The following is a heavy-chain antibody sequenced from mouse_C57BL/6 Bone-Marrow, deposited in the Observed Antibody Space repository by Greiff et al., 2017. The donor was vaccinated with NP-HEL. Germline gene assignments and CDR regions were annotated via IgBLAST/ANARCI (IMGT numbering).Heavy chain of an antibody. CDR2: IWRGGST. CDR3: AKKAYYSNYDAMDY. Sequence: QVQLKQSGPGLVQPSQSLSITCTVSGFSLTSYGVHWVRQSPGKGLEWLGVIWRGGSTDYNAAFMSRLSITKDNSKSQVFFKMNSLKADDTAIYYCAKKAYYSNYDAMDYWGQGTSVTVSS. CDR1: GFSLTSYG. D-gene: IGHD2-5*01. J-gene: IGHJ4*01. V-gene: IGHV2-5*01.